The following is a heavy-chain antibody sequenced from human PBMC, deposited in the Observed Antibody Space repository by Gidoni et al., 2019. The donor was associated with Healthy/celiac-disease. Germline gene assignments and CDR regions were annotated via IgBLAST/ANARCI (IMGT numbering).Heavy chain of an antibody. V-gene: IGHV1-18*01. J-gene: IGHJ4*02. Sequence: QVQLVQSGAEVKKTGASVKVSCKASGYTFTSYGISWVRQAPGQGLEWMGWISAYNGNTNYAQKLQGRVTMTTDTSTSTAYMELRSLRSDDTAVYYCARDTRGITGEKGWYFDYWGQGTLVTVSS. CDR1: GYTFTSYG. D-gene: IGHD1-20*01. CDR2: ISAYNGNT. CDR3: ARDTRGITGEKGWYFDY.